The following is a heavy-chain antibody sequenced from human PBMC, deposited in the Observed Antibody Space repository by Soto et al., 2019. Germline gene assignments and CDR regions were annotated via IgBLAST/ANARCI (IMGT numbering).Heavy chain of an antibody. Sequence: VRQAPGQGLEWMGWINPNSGGTNYTQKFQGRVTMTRDTSISTAYLELSSLRSDDTAVYYRATDKKLFLGIWGQAHSVSVSS. CDR3: ATDKKLFLGI. V-gene: IGHV1-2*02. J-gene: IGHJ6*02. D-gene: IGHD3-10*01. CDR2: INPNSGGT.